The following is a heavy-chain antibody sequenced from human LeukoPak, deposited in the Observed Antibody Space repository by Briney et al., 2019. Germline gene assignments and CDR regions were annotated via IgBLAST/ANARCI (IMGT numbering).Heavy chain of an antibody. Sequence: GGSLRLSCAPSGFTFSSYAMSWVRHAPGKGLECVSAISGSGGRTYYADSVKGRFTLSRDNSKNTLYLQINSLRAEDTAVYYCAKGFGYGDYGPFDYWGEGTLVTVSS. CDR1: GFTFSSYA. D-gene: IGHD4-17*01. V-gene: IGHV3-23*01. J-gene: IGHJ4*02. CDR3: AKGFGYGDYGPFDY. CDR2: ISGSGGRT.